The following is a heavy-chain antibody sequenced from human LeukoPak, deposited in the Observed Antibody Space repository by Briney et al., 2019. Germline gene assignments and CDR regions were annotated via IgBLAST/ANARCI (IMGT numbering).Heavy chain of an antibody. CDR1: GYFISSGFF. D-gene: IGHD4-11*01. Sequence: SETLSLTCDVSGYFISSGFFWGCIRQPPGKGLECIGSIYHRGTTYYNPSLKSRVAISVDTSKNQFSLRLSSVTAADTAVYYCVRETRTVPFYYYFDVWGKGTTVAVSS. J-gene: IGHJ6*03. CDR3: VRETRTVPFYYYFDV. CDR2: IYHRGTT. V-gene: IGHV4-38-2*02.